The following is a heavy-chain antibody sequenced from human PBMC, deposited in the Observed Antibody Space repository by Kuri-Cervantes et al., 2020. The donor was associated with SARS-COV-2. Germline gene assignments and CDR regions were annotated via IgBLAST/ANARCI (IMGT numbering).Heavy chain of an antibody. D-gene: IGHD6-19*01. CDR1: GFTFSSYE. J-gene: IGHJ3*02. CDR2: ISSSGSTI. V-gene: IGHV3-48*03. CDR3: ARAPQWVAGDDAFDI. Sequence: GESLKISCAASGFTFSSYEMNWVRQAPGKGLEWVSYISSSGSTIYYADSVKGRFTISRDNAKNSLYLQMNSLRAEDTAVYYCARAPQWVAGDDAFDIWGQGTMVTVSS.